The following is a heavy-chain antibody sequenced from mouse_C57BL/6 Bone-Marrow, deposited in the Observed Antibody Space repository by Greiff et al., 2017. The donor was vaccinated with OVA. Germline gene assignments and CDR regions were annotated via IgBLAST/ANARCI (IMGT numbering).Heavy chain of an antibody. CDR1: GYAFSSSW. J-gene: IGHJ2*01. Sequence: VQLQESGPELVKPGASVKISCKASGYAFSSSWMNWVKQRPGKGLEWIGRIYPGDGDTNYNGKFKGKATLTADKSSSTAYMQLSSLTSEDSAVYFCARRNWAFDYWGQGTTLTVSS. CDR2: IYPGDGDT. CDR3: ARRNWAFDY. D-gene: IGHD4-1*01. V-gene: IGHV1-82*01.